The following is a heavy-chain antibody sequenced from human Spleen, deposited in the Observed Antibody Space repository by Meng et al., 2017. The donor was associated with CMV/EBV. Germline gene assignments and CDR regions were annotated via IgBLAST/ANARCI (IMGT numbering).Heavy chain of an antibody. CDR3: ARHFQCYYYGMDV. Sequence: SETLSLTCTVSGGSISSSSYYWGWIRQPPGKGLEWIGSIYYSGSTYYNPSLKSRVTISVDTSKNQFSLKLNSVTAADTAVYYCARHFQCYYYGMDVWGQGTTVTVSS. CDR1: GGSISSSSYY. V-gene: IGHV4-39*01. D-gene: IGHD6-19*01. J-gene: IGHJ6*02. CDR2: IYYSGST.